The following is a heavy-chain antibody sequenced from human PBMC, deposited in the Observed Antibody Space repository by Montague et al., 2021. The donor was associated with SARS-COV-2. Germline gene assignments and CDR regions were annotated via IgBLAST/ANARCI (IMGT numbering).Heavy chain of an antibody. V-gene: IGHV6-1*01. Sequence: CAISGDSVAGDSAAWNWVRQSPSRGLEWMGGTYYRSKWNNDYAVSVKSRITINPDTSKNQFSLQLNSVTPEDTAVYYCARGSSGYYTPRPFDYWGQGTLVTVSS. J-gene: IGHJ4*02. CDR1: GDSVAGDSAA. CDR2: TYYRSKWNN. D-gene: IGHD3-22*01. CDR3: ARGSSGYYTPRPFDY.